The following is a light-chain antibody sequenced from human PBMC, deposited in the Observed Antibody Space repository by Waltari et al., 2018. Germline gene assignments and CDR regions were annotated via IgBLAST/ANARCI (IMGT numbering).Light chain of an antibody. Sequence: EIVMTQSPATLSVSPGERVTLSCRASQSIGTDLAWYQQKPDQAPRLLIYGISFRATGVPARFSGSVSATEFTLTINSLLSEDFAVYYCQQYHQWWTFGQGTKVEIK. CDR2: GIS. CDR3: QQYHQWWT. J-gene: IGKJ1*01. CDR1: QSIGTD. V-gene: IGKV3-15*01.